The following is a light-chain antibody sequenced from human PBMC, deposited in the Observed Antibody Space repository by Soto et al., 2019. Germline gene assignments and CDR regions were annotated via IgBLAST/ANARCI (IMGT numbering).Light chain of an antibody. Sequence: VLTQPPSVSGAPGQRVTISCTGSSSNIGAGYDVHWYQQLPGTAPKLLIYGNSNRPSGVPDRFSGSKSGTSASLAITGLQAEDEADYYCQSYDSSLLYVFGTGTKVTVL. CDR2: GNS. J-gene: IGLJ1*01. V-gene: IGLV1-40*01. CDR3: QSYDSSLLYV. CDR1: SSNIGAGYD.